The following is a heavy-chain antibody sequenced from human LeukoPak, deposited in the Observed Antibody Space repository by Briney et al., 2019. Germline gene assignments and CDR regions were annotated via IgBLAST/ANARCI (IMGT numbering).Heavy chain of an antibody. D-gene: IGHD3-10*01. CDR3: AKVTYGSGTYGAFDS. CDR2: ISSSGSTI. J-gene: IGHJ4*02. CDR1: GFTFSSYE. V-gene: IGHV3-48*03. Sequence: PGGSLRLSCAASGFTFSSYEMNWVRQAPGKGLEWVTDISSSGSTIYYADSVKGRFTISRDNAKNSLYLQMNSLRAEDTAVYYCAKVTYGSGTYGAFDSWGQGTLVTVSS.